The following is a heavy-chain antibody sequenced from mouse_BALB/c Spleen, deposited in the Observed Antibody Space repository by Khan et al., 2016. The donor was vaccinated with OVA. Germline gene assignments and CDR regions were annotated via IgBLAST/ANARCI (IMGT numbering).Heavy chain of an antibody. Sequence: VQLQQSGPELVKPGASVRISCKASGYTFTDYYIHWVKQRPGQGLEWIGWIYPGNVNTHYNEKFKGKATLTADKSSNTAYMQLSSLASDDSAVYFCARWAYYYGSSYGWFAYWGQGTLVTVST. CDR2: IYPGNVNT. J-gene: IGHJ3*01. CDR3: ARWAYYYGSSYGWFAY. V-gene: IGHV1S56*01. D-gene: IGHD1-1*01. CDR1: GYTFTDYY.